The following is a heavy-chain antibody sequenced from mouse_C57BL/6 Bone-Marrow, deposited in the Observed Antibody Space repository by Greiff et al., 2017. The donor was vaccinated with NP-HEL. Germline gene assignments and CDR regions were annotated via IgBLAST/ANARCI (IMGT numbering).Heavy chain of an antibody. J-gene: IGHJ2*01. CDR2: IYPGSGNT. D-gene: IGHD3-2*02. CDR1: GYTFTDYY. CDR3: ARQLRLRDY. Sequence: QVQLQQSGAELVRPGASVKLSCKASGYTFTDYYINWVKQRPGQGLEWIARIYPGSGNTYYNEKFKGKATLTAEKSSSTAYMQLSSLTSEDSAVYFCARQLRLRDYWGQGTTLTVSS. V-gene: IGHV1-76*01.